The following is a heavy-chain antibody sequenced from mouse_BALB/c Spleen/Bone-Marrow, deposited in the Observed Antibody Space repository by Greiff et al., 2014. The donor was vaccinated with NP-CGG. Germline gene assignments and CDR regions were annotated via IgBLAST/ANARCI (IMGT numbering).Heavy chain of an antibody. CDR2: IDPENGDT. CDR3: NAQNYGYGAWFAY. D-gene: IGHD1-2*01. J-gene: IGHJ3*01. CDR1: GFNIKDYY. V-gene: IGHV14-4*02. Sequence: EVQQQQSGAELVRSGASVKLSCTASGFNIKDYYMHWVKQRPEQGLEWIGWIDPENGDTEYAPKFQGKATMTADTSSNTAYLQLSSLTSEDTAVYYCNAQNYGYGAWFAYWGQGTLVTVSA.